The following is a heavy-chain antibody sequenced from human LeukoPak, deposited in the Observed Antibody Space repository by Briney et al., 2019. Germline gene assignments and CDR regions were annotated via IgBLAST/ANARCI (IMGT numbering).Heavy chain of an antibody. CDR3: ARGGNWKAFDI. Sequence: GGSLRLSCAASGFNVSSNYMSWVRQAPGKGLEWVSVIYRGGSTYYADFVKGRFTISRDNSKNTLYLQMNSLRAEDMAVYYCARGGNWKAFDIWGQGTMVTVSS. CDR2: IYRGGST. CDR1: GFNVSSNY. V-gene: IGHV3-66*01. D-gene: IGHD1-20*01. J-gene: IGHJ3*02.